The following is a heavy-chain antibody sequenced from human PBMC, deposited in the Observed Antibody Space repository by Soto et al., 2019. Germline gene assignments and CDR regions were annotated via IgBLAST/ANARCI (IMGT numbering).Heavy chain of an antibody. CDR3: ATVLVPAAYRSRTRYYFDY. Sequence: SLRLSCAASGFNFRNSPMTWVRQAAGQGLEYVSSITSSGEHTFYADSVKGRFTISRDNSKNTLYLQMNSLRAEDTAVYYCATVLVPAAYRSRTRYYFDYWGQGTLVTVSS. CDR2: ITSSGEHT. D-gene: IGHD2-2*01. V-gene: IGHV3-23*01. CDR1: GFNFRNSP. J-gene: IGHJ4*02.